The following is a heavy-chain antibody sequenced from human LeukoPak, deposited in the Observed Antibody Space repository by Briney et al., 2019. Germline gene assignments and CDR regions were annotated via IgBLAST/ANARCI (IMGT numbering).Heavy chain of an antibody. J-gene: IGHJ3*02. CDR2: ISTSSIYI. CDR1: GFTFSSYS. Sequence: GGSLRLSCAASGFTFSSYSMNWVRQAPGKGLEWVPSISTSSIYIYYADSMKGRFTISRDNAKKSLYLQMNSLRAEDTAVYYCARGHGVVAASDDAFDIWGQGTMVTVSS. D-gene: IGHD2-2*01. V-gene: IGHV3-21*01. CDR3: ARGHGVVAASDDAFDI.